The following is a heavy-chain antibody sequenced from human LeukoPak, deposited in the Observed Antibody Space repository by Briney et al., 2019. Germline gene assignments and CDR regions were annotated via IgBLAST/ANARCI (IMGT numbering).Heavy chain of an antibody. CDR2: INPNSGNT. V-gene: IGHV1-8*02. CDR3: AMLSSARSAY. CDR1: GYTFIDYY. Sequence: GASVKVSCKASGYTFIDYYMHWVRQAPGQGLEWMGWINPNSGNTGYAQKFQGRVTMTRNTSISTAYMELSSLRSEDTAVYYCAMLSSARSAYWGQGTLVTVSS. J-gene: IGHJ4*02. D-gene: IGHD2-2*01.